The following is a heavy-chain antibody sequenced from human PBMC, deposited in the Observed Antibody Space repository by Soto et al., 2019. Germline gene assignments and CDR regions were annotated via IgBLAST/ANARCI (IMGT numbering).Heavy chain of an antibody. CDR3: VRDSHGDY. Sequence: EVQLVESGGGLVQPGGSRSLSGAGSELTFINYGMHWVRQAPGKGLEWVSRIDHDGPTDYADSVRGRFTISRDNAENTLYLQMNSLRPEDTAVYYCVRDSHGDYWGQGTLVTVSS. J-gene: IGHJ4*02. CDR2: IDHDGPT. V-gene: IGHV3-74*01. CDR1: ELTFINYG.